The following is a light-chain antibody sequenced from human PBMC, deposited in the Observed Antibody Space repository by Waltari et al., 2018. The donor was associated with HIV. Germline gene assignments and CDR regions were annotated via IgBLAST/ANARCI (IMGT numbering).Light chain of an antibody. Sequence: SYVLPQPPSVSVAPGQTARITCGGKNIGSNTVTWYQQSPGQSPVLVVHADSDRPSGIPERFSGSNSGNTATLTISRVEAGDEADYYCQVWDSRSDHPVLGGGTRLTVL. J-gene: IGLJ3*02. V-gene: IGLV3-21*02. CDR2: ADS. CDR3: QVWDSRSDHPV. CDR1: NIGSNT.